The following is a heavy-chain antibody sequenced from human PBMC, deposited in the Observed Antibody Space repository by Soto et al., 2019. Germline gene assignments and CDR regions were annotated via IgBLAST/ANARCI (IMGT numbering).Heavy chain of an antibody. CDR2: MNPNSGGT. D-gene: IGHD3-10*01. CDR3: ARGPPYYYGSGSYYKPRYYYYYMDV. Sequence: ASVKVSCKASGYTFTSYDINWVRQATGQGLERMGWMNPNSGGTNYAQKFQGWVTMTRDTSISTAYMELSRLRSDDTAVYYCARGPPYYYGSGSYYKPRYYYYYMDVWGKGTTVTVSS. CDR1: GYTFTSYD. J-gene: IGHJ6*03. V-gene: IGHV1-2*04.